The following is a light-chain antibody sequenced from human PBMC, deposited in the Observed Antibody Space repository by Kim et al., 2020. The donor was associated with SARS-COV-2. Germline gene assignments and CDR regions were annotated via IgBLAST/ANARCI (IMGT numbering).Light chain of an antibody. V-gene: IGLV10-54*01. CDR3: AAWDKSLNGWV. CDR1: SKDVGNQG. Sequence: QAGLTQPPSVSKDLRQTATLTCIGDSKDVGNQGAAWLQRHQGQPPKLLSYRDNSRPSGISERISASRSGNTASLTITGLLPEDEADYYCAAWDKSLNGWVFGGGTQLTVL. CDR2: RDN. J-gene: IGLJ3*02.